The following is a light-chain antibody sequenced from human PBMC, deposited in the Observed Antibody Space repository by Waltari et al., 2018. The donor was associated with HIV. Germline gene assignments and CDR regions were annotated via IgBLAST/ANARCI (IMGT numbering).Light chain of an antibody. V-gene: IGKV3-20*01. Sequence: LVLTQSPGPLSEYPWETATVSCRASHSISSTYLSWYQQKPGQSPRLLIYNASHRPTGIPDRFNGSGSGTDFILTIRRLEPGDSAVYYCQQYGSSPRTFGEGTKVEIK. CDR1: HSISSTY. CDR3: QQYGSSPRT. CDR2: NAS. J-gene: IGKJ1*01.